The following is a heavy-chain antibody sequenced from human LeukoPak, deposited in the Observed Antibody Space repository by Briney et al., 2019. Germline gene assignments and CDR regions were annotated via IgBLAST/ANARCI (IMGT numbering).Heavy chain of an antibody. CDR1: GYTFTTYA. D-gene: IGHD4-23*01. Sequence: ASVKVSCKASGYTFTTYAINWVRQAPGQGLEWMGWINTDTGNPTYAQDFTGQFVFSLDTSVSTAYLQISSLKAEDTAVYYCARGTDGNLKYYMDVWGKGTTVTVSS. CDR2: INTDTGNP. J-gene: IGHJ6*03. CDR3: ARGTDGNLKYYMDV. V-gene: IGHV7-4-1*02.